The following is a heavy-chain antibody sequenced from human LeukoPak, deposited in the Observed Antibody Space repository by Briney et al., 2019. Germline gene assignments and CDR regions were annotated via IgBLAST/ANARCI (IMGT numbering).Heavy chain of an antibody. Sequence: PGGSLRLSCAASGFTFSSYSMNWVRQAPGERLEWVSSISGSGGITYYADSVKGRFTFSRDNSKNTLYLQMNSLRAEDTAVYYCAKGVAAGGSYYYYYGMDVWGQGTTVTVSS. CDR1: GFTFSSYS. CDR3: AKGVAAGGSYYYYYGMDV. CDR2: ISGSGGIT. D-gene: IGHD1-26*01. J-gene: IGHJ6*02. V-gene: IGHV3-23*01.